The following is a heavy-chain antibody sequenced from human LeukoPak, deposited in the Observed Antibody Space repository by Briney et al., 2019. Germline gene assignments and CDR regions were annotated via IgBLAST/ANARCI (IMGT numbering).Heavy chain of an antibody. CDR2: INPNSGGT. J-gene: IGHJ6*02. V-gene: IGHV1-2*04. CDR1: GYTSTGYY. D-gene: IGHD1-26*01. Sequence: VASVKVSCKASGYTSTGYYMHWVRQAPGQGLEWMGWINPNSGGTNYAQKFQGWVTMTRDTSISTAYMELSRLRSDDTAVYYCARGNNVGATHYYGMDVWGQGTTVTVSS. CDR3: ARGNNVGATHYYGMDV.